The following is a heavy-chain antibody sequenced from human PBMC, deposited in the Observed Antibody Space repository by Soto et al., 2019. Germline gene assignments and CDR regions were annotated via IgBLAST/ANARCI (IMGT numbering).Heavy chain of an antibody. J-gene: IGHJ4*02. CDR2: ISSSSSYT. Sequence: GGSLRLSCAASGFTFSDYYMSWIRQAPGKGLEWVSYISSSSSYTNYADSVKGRFTISRDNAKNSLYLQMNSLRAEDTAVYYCARKEGWTGPFDYWGQGTLVTVSS. CDR3: ARKEGWTGPFDY. V-gene: IGHV3-11*03. D-gene: IGHD6-19*01. CDR1: GFTFSDYY.